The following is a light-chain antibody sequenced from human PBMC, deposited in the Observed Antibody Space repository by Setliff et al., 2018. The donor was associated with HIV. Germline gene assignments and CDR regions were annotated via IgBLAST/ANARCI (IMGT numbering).Light chain of an antibody. CDR1: SDDIGSYNF. CDR2: EVT. J-gene: IGLJ2*01. V-gene: IGLV2-23*02. CDR3: CSYAGGSTFWV. Sequence: QSVLTQPASVSGSPGQSITISCTGTSDDIGSYNFVSWYQQHPGKAPKLMIYEVTKRPSGVSDRFSGSKSDTTASLTIFGLQVEDEADYYCCSYAGGSTFWVFAGGTKVTVL.